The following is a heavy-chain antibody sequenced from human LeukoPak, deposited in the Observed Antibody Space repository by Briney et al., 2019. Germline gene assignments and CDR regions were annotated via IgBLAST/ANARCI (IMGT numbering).Heavy chain of an antibody. Sequence: KPSETLSLTCTVSGRSISSYYWSWIRQPPGKGLEWIGYIYYSGSTNYNPSLKSRVTISVDTSKNQFSLKLSSVTAADTAVYYCARRRWAGTFHGWFDPWGQGTLVTVSS. CDR3: ARRRWAGTFHGWFDP. CDR2: IYYSGST. J-gene: IGHJ5*02. V-gene: IGHV4-59*08. CDR1: GRSISSYY. D-gene: IGHD6-19*01.